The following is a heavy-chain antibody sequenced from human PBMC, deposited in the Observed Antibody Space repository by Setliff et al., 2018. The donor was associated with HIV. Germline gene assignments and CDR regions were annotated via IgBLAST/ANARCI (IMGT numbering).Heavy chain of an antibody. CDR1: GFTFSSYA. J-gene: IGHJ5*02. CDR3: AKDRRYYYGSGSYAAET. D-gene: IGHD3-10*01. Sequence: GSLRLSCAASGFTFSSYAMSWVRQAPGKGLEWVSAISGSGGSTYYADSVKGRFTISRDNSKNTLFLQMNSLRAEDTAVYYCAKDRRYYYGSGSYAAETWGQGTLVTVSS. CDR2: ISGSGGST. V-gene: IGHV3-23*01.